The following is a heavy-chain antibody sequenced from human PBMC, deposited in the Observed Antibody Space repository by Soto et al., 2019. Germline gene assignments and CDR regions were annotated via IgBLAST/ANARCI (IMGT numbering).Heavy chain of an antibody. J-gene: IGHJ6*03. V-gene: IGHV3-21*01. CDR3: AGDGGYGDYYYYMDV. D-gene: IGHD5-18*01. Sequence: EVQLVESGGGLVKPGGSLRLSCAASGFTFSSYSMNWVRQAPGKGLEWVSSISSSSSYIYYADSVKGRFTISRDNAKNSLYLQMNSLRAEDTAVYYCAGDGGYGDYYYYMDVWGKGTTVTVSS. CDR1: GFTFSSYS. CDR2: ISSSSSYI.